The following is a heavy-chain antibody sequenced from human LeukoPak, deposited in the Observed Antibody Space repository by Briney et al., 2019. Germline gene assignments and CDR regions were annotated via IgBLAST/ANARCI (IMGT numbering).Heavy chain of an antibody. D-gene: IGHD6-13*01. Sequence: PGGSLRLSCAASGFTFSNAWMSWVRQAPGKGLEWVGRIKSKTDGGTTDYAAPVKGRFTISRDDSKNTLYLQMNSLKTEDTAVYYCARPGVAAAGTKPWDYYYGMDVWGQGTTVTVSS. CDR2: IKSKTDGGTT. J-gene: IGHJ6*02. V-gene: IGHV3-15*01. CDR1: GFTFSNAW. CDR3: ARPGVAAAGTKPWDYYYGMDV.